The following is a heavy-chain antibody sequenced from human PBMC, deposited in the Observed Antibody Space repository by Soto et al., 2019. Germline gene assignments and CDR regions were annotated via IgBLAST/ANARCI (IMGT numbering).Heavy chain of an antibody. CDR3: ARRGSS. Sequence: EVQLVESGGGLVQPGGSLRLSCVASGFTFSSSEMYWVRQAPGKGLEWVSYIHPAGQPIFYADSVKGRFTISRDNAKNSLYLQMNSLRVEVTAVYYCARRGSSWGQGTMVTVSS. D-gene: IGHD2-2*01. CDR2: IHPAGQPI. V-gene: IGHV3-48*03. CDR1: GFTFSSSE. J-gene: IGHJ3*01.